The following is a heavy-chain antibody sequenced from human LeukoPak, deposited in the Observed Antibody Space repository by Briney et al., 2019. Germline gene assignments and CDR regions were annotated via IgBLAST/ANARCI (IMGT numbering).Heavy chain of an antibody. CDR1: GYTFTSYD. V-gene: IGHV1-8*01. Sequence: ASVKVSCKASGYTFTSYDINWVRQATGQGLEWMGWMNPNSGNTGYAQKLQGRVTMTTDTSTSTAYMELRSLRSDDTAVYHCARVRKDYSKGKTQGSYHYYMDVWGTGTTVTVSS. CDR3: ARVRKDYSKGKTQGSYHYYMDV. D-gene: IGHD4-11*01. CDR2: MNPNSGNT. J-gene: IGHJ6*03.